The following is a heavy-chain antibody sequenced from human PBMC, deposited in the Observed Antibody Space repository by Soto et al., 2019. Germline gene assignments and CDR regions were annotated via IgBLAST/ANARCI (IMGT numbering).Heavy chain of an antibody. Sequence: GGSLRLSCAASGFTFSSYEMNWVRQAPGKGLEWVSYISSSGSTIYYADSVKGRFTISRDNAENSLYLQMNSLRAEDTAVYYCARDAPVAGSYYKLDYWGQGTLVTVSS. J-gene: IGHJ4*02. CDR3: ARDAPVAGSYYKLDY. V-gene: IGHV3-48*03. D-gene: IGHD3-10*01. CDR2: ISSSGSTI. CDR1: GFTFSSYE.